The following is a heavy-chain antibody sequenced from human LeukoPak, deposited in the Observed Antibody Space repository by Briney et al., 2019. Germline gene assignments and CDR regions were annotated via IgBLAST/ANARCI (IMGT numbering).Heavy chain of an antibody. CDR3: ARGRCRNSGCRPYFDY. V-gene: IGHV4-59*01. Sequence: PSETLSLTCTVSGDSISSYYWSWIRQPPGEGLEWIGDIYYSESTNYNPSLKSRVTISTDTSKSQFSLNLRSVTAEDTGIYYCARGRCRNSGCRPYFDYWGQGTQVTVSS. J-gene: IGHJ4*02. D-gene: IGHD2/OR15-2a*01. CDR1: GDSISSYY. CDR2: IYYSEST.